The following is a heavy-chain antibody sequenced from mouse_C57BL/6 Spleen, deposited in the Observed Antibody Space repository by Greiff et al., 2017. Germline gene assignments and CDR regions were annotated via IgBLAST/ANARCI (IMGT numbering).Heavy chain of an antibody. D-gene: IGHD2-12*01. V-gene: IGHV2-2*01. CDR1: GFSLTSYG. CDR3: ARVTTRAYYFDY. CDR2: IWSGGST. Sequence: QVHVKQSGPGLVQPSQSLSITCTVSGFSLTSYGVHWVRQSPGKGLEWLGVIWSGGSTDYNAAFISRLSISKDNSKSQVFFKMNSLQADDTAIYYCARVTTRAYYFDYWGQGTTLTVSS. J-gene: IGHJ2*01.